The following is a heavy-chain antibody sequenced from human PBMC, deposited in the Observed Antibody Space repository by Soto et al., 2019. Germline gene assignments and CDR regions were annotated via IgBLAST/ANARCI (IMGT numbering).Heavy chain of an antibody. D-gene: IGHD6-19*01. V-gene: IGHV6-1*01. J-gene: IGHJ6*02. CDR3: AREGIAVAGTPLLGYYGMDV. Sequence: SQTLSLTCAISGDSVSSNSAAWNWIRQSPSRGLEWLGRTYYRSKWYNDYAVSVKSRITINPDTSKNQFSLQLNSVTPEDTAVYYCAREGIAVAGTPLLGYYGMDVWGQGTTVTVSS. CDR1: GDSVSSNSAA. CDR2: TYYRSKWYN.